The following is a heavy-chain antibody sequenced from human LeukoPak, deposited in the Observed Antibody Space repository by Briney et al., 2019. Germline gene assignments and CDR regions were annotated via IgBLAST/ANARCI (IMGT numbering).Heavy chain of an antibody. D-gene: IGHD3-10*01. CDR1: GGSISSYY. CDR2: IYTSGST. V-gene: IGHV4-4*09. CDR3: ARHWTYGSGSYRYYYYYMDV. J-gene: IGHJ6*03. Sequence: SETLSLTCTDSGGSISSYYWSCIRQPPGKGLEWIGYIYTSGSTNYNPSLKSRVTISVDTSKNQFSLKLSSVTAADTAVYYCARHWTYGSGSYRYYYYYMDVWGKGTTVTVSS.